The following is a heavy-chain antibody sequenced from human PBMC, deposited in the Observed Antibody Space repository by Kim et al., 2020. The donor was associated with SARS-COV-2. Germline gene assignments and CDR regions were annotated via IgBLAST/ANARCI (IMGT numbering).Heavy chain of an antibody. J-gene: IGHJ4*02. Sequence: NPTYAQGLTGRFVFSLDTAVNTAYLQISSLKAEDTAVYYCARNFGSRGLDYWGQGTLVTVSS. CDR2: NP. CDR3: ARNFGSRGLDY. D-gene: IGHD1-26*01. V-gene: IGHV7-4-1*02.